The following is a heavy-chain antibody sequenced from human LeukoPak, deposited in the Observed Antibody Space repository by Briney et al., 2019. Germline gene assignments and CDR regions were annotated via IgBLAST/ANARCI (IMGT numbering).Heavy chain of an antibody. CDR3: ARNTTLLGVVIDY. D-gene: IGHD3-3*01. CDR1: GGSFRCYY. V-gene: IGHV4-34*01. J-gene: IGHJ4*02. CDR2: INHSGSA. Sequence: SETLSLTCAVYGGSFRCYYWSWIRQPPRKGRDGIGEINHSGSANYNPSLNSGFTISVDTSKNQFSLKLSSVTAADTPVYYCARNTTLLGVVIDYWGQGTLVTVSS.